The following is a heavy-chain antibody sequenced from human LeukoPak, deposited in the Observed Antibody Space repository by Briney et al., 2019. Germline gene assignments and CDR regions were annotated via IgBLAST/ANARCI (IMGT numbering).Heavy chain of an antibody. Sequence: SETLSLTCAVYGGSFSGYYWSWIRQPPGKGLEWIGEINHSGSTNYNPSLKSRVTISVDTSKNQFSLKLSSVTAADTAVYYCARGPPHYDFWSGSYYYYYMDVWGKGTTVTVSS. CDR3: ARGPPHYDFWSGSYYYYYMDV. CDR2: INHSGST. CDR1: GGSFSGYY. D-gene: IGHD3-3*01. J-gene: IGHJ6*03. V-gene: IGHV4-34*01.